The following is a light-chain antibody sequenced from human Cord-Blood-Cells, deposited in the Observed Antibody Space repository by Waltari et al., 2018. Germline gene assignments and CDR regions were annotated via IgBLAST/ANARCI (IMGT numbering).Light chain of an antibody. CDR3: QQSYSTPYT. CDR1: QSISSY. CDR2: AAS. V-gene: IGKV1-39*01. J-gene: IGKJ2*01. Sequence: DIQMIQSPSSLSASVAARVTITCRASQSISSYLNWYQQKPGKAPKLLIYAASSLQSGVPSRFSGSGSGTDFTLTISSLQPEDFATYYCQQSYSTPYTFGQGTKLEIK.